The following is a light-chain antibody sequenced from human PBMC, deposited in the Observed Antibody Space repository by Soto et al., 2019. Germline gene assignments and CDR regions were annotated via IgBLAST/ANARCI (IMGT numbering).Light chain of an antibody. Sequence: EIVLTQSPGTLSVSPGERATLSCRASQSVSSTLAWFQQKPGQAPRLLIYDVSTRANGIPARFSGSGSGTEFTLTISSLQSEDSAVYYCQQYNNWPPEYTFGQGTKLEI. CDR2: DVS. CDR3: QQYNNWPPEYT. V-gene: IGKV3-15*01. CDR1: QSVSST. J-gene: IGKJ2*01.